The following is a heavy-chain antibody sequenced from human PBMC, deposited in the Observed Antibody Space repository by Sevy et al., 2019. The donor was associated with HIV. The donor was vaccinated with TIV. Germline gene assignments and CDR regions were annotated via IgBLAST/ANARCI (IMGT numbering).Heavy chain of an antibody. Sequence: GGSLRLSCAASGFTFSSYWMSWVRHAPGKGLEWVANIKQDGSEKYYVDSVKGRFTISRDNAKNSLYLQMNSLRAEDTAVYYCARDHYDFWSGSSFDYWGQGTLVTVSS. D-gene: IGHD3-3*01. CDR3: ARDHYDFWSGSSFDY. CDR1: GFTFSSYW. CDR2: IKQDGSEK. V-gene: IGHV3-7*03. J-gene: IGHJ4*02.